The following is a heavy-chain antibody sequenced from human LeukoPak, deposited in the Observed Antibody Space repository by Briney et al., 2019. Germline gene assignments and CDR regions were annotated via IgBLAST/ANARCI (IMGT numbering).Heavy chain of an antibody. CDR2: IRYDGSNK. CDR3: AKGNDFWSGYFRDYYYYYMDV. Sequence: GGSLRLSCAASGFTFSSYGMHWVRQAPGKGLEWVAFIRYDGSNKYYADSVKGRFTISRDNSKNTLYLQMNSLRAEDTAVYYCAKGNDFWSGYFRDYYYYYMDVWGKGTTVTVSS. CDR1: GFTFSSYG. D-gene: IGHD3-3*01. V-gene: IGHV3-30*02. J-gene: IGHJ6*03.